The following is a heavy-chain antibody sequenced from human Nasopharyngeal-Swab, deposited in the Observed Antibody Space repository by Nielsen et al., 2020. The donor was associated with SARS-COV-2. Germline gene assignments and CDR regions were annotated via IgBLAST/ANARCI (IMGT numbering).Heavy chain of an antibody. D-gene: IGHD2-15*01. J-gene: IGHJ6*02. CDR3: GGSVVVAATPGYYYGMDV. Sequence: ASVKVSCKASGYTFTSYAMNWVRQAPGQGLEWMGWINTNTGNPTYAQGFTGRFVFSLDTSVSTAYLQISSLKAEDTAVYYCGGSVVVAATPGYYYGMDVWGQGTTVTVS. CDR1: GYTFTSYA. CDR2: INTNTGNP. V-gene: IGHV7-4-1*02.